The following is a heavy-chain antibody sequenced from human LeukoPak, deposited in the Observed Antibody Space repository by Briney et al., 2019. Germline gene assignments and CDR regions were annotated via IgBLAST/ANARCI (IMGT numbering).Heavy chain of an antibody. V-gene: IGHV5-51*01. CDR2: IYPGDSDT. D-gene: IGHD2-15*01. CDR3: ARHSLGYCSGGSCYSGLNY. Sequence: GESLKISCKASGYSFTNYWIGWVRQMPGKGLEWMGIIYPGDSDTRYSPSFQGQVTISADKSISTAYLQWSSLKASDTAMYYCARHSLGYCSGGSCYSGLNYWGQGTLVTVSS. CDR1: GYSFTNYW. J-gene: IGHJ4*02.